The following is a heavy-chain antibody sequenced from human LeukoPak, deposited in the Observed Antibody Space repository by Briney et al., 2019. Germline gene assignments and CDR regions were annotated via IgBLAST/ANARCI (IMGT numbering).Heavy chain of an antibody. CDR1: GFTFSNYA. D-gene: IGHD2-21*02. CDR3: VKALGDSLYYGMDV. CDR2: ISTTEVPA. V-gene: IGHV3-64D*09. J-gene: IGHJ6*02. Sequence: GGSLRLSCAASGFTFSNYAMTWVRQAPGKGLEHVSGISTTEVPAHYADSVKGRFTISRDNSKNTLFLQMSSLRAEDTAVYYCVKALGDSLYYGMDVWGQGTTVIVSS.